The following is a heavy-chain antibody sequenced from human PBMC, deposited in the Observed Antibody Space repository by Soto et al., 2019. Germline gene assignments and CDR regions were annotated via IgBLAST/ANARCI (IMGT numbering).Heavy chain of an antibody. D-gene: IGHD4-17*01. CDR1: GGTFSSYA. Sequence: GASVKVSCKASGGTFSSYAISWVRQAPGQGLEWMGGIIPIFGTANYAQKFQGRVTITADESTSTAYMELSSLRSEDTAVYYCATLDYGGTGARAEYFQHWGQGTLVTVSS. CDR3: ATLDYGGTGARAEYFQH. CDR2: IIPIFGTA. V-gene: IGHV1-69*13. J-gene: IGHJ1*01.